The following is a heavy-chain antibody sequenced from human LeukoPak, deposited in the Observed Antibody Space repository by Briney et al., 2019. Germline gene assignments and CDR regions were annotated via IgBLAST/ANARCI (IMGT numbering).Heavy chain of an antibody. CDR3: AKATSFLSGSYGIDAFDI. D-gene: IGHD1-26*01. Sequence: QTGGSLRLSCAASGFTFDDYAMHWVRQAPGKGLEWVSGISWNSGSIGYADSVKGRFTISRDNAKNSLYLQMNSLRAEDTALYYCAKATSFLSGSYGIDAFDIWGQGTMVTVSS. CDR1: GFTFDDYA. J-gene: IGHJ3*02. CDR2: ISWNSGSI. V-gene: IGHV3-9*01.